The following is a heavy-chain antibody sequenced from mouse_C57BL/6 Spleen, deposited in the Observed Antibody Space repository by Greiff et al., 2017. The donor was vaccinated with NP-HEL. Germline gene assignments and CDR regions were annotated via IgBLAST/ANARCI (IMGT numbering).Heavy chain of an antibody. J-gene: IGHJ2*01. V-gene: IGHV1-54*01. CDR1: GYAFTNYL. Sequence: VQLQQSGAELVRPGTSVKVSCKASGYAFTNYLIEWVKQRPGQGLEWIGVINPGSGGTNYNEKFKGKATLTADKSSSTAYMQLSSLTSEDSAVYFCAREGGWSFDYWGQGTTLTVSS. CDR3: AREGGWSFDY. CDR2: INPGSGGT. D-gene: IGHD2-3*01.